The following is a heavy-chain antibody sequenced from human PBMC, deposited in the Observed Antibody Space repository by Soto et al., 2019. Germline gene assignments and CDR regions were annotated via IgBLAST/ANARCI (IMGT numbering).Heavy chain of an antibody. Sequence: SETLSLTCTVSGGSISSSSYYWGWIRQPPGKGLEWIGSIYYSGSTYYNPSLKSRVTISVDTSKNQFSLKLSSVTAADTAVYYCARQVVPAADILNFNWFDPWGQGTLVTVSS. D-gene: IGHD2-2*01. V-gene: IGHV4-39*01. J-gene: IGHJ5*02. CDR3: ARQVVPAADILNFNWFDP. CDR1: GGSISSSSYY. CDR2: IYYSGST.